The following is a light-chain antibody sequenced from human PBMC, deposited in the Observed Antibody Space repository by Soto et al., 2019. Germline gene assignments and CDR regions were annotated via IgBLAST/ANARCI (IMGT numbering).Light chain of an antibody. CDR2: DAS. Sequence: DIPITPSPCTLSASVGDRIPITCRASQSFTRWLAWYQQKPGKAPKLLIYDASNLEIGAPSRFSGSGSGTEFTLTISSLQPDDFATYYCQKYNSYLWTFGQGTKVDIK. CDR1: QSFTRW. V-gene: IGKV1-5*01. J-gene: IGKJ1*01. CDR3: QKYNSYLWT.